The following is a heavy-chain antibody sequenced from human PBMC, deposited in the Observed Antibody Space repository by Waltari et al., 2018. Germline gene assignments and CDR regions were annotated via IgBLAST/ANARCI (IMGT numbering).Heavy chain of an antibody. CDR2: TYYRSKWSN. CDR3: ARGRDSAFDV. Sequence: QVQLQQSGPGLVGPSQTLSLTCAISGANVSRNGAAWNWIRQSPSRGLEWLGRTYYRSKWSNDYATSVKSRMTINPDTSKNQFSLQLNSVTPEDTAVYFCARGRDSAFDVWGQGTTITVSS. CDR1: GANVSRNGAA. J-gene: IGHJ3*01. V-gene: IGHV6-1*01.